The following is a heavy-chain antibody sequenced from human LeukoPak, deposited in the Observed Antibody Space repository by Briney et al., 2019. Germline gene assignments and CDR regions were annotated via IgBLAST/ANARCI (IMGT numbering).Heavy chain of an antibody. D-gene: IGHD3-16*02. Sequence: ASVKVSCKASGYTFTGYYMHWVRQAPGQGLEWMGWINPNSGGTNYAQKFQGRVTMTRDTSISTAYMELSGLRSDDTAVYYCARERTYDYVWGSYRSHYFDYWGQGTLVTVSS. CDR2: INPNSGGT. CDR3: ARERTYDYVWGSYRSHYFDY. J-gene: IGHJ4*02. V-gene: IGHV1-2*02. CDR1: GYTFTGYY.